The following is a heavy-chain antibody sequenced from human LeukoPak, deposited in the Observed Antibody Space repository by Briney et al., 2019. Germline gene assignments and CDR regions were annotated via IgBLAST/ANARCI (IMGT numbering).Heavy chain of an antibody. CDR1: GGSFSGSY. J-gene: IGHJ4*02. Sequence: SETLSLTCAVYGGSFSGSYWSWIRQPPGKGLEWIGEINHSGSTNYNPSLKSRVTISVDTSKNQFSLKLSSVTAADTAVYYCARRMTTTVTDFDYWGQGTLVTVSS. CDR3: ARRMTTTVTDFDY. V-gene: IGHV4-34*01. CDR2: INHSGST. D-gene: IGHD2-21*02.